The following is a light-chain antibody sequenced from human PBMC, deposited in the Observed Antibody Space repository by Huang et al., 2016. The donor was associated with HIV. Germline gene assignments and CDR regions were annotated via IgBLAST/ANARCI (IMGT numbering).Light chain of an antibody. CDR3: QQHSNWPPSLS. Sequence: EVVLTQSPATLSVSPGEKVTLSCRASPRVDTNLAWYQQKPGQPPSLLIFRASARATGVPARFSGSGSGTDFTLTISSLQSEDCALYYCQQHSNWPPSLSFGGGTKVEIK. CDR1: PRVDTN. J-gene: IGKJ4*01. V-gene: IGKV3-15*01. CDR2: RAS.